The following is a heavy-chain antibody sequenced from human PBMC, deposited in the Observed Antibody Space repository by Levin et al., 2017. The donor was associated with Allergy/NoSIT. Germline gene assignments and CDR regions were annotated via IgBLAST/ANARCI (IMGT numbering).Heavy chain of an antibody. Sequence: GGSLRLSCAASGFNFNIYWMHWVRQAPGKGLVWVSRINSDGTATNYADSVKGRFTISRDNVKNTMFLQMNRLRSEDTGVYYCVRGLGLYQMDDHWGQGTQVTVSS. CDR2: INSDGTAT. CDR3: VRGLGLYQMDDH. CDR1: GFNFNIYW. J-gene: IGHJ5*02. V-gene: IGHV3-74*01. D-gene: IGHD3-16*01.